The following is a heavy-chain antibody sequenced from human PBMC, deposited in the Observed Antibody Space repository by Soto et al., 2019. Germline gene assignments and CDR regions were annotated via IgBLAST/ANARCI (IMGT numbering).Heavy chain of an antibody. V-gene: IGHV4-31*03. D-gene: IGHD1-26*01. CDR3: AKERRYGPATINYNAMDF. J-gene: IGHJ6*02. CDR1: GGSISSGGYY. CDR2: LYYSGST. Sequence: PSETPSLTCTVSGGSISSGGYYWCWIRQHPGKRLEWIGYLYYSGSTYYNPSLKRRVTISVETSKNQFFLKLSSVTAADTAVYFSAKERRYGPATINYNAMDFRGPGPPFTLSS.